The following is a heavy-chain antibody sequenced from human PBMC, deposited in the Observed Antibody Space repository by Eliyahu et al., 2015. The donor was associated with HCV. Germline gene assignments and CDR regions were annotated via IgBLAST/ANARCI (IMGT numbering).Heavy chain of an antibody. Sequence: QVQLAQSGAEXKKPGSSVKXSCKASGGTFSTYSISWVRQAPGQGLELMGGITPTFGTARYAQNLQGRVTISADESTSTAYMELNSLRSEDTAVYYCALEGGSSGPRWFDPWGQGTLVTVSS. CDR2: ITPTFGTA. CDR3: ALEGGSSGPRWFDP. J-gene: IGHJ5*02. V-gene: IGHV1-69*01. CDR1: GGTFSTYS. D-gene: IGHD6-19*01.